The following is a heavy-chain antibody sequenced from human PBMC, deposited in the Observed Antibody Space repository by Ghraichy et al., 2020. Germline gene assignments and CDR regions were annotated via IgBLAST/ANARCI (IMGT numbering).Heavy chain of an antibody. CDR1: GFTFSSYS. CDR2: ISSSSSTI. D-gene: IGHD6-13*01. V-gene: IGHV3-48*02. CDR3: ARAGRGSSWYLKNYYYYYYMDV. J-gene: IGHJ6*03. Sequence: GGSLRLSCAASGFTFSSYSMNWVRQAPGKGLEWVSYISSSSSTIYYADSVKGRFTISRDNAKNSLYLQMNSLRDEDTAVYYCARAGRGSSWYLKNYYYYYYMDVWGKGTTVTVSS.